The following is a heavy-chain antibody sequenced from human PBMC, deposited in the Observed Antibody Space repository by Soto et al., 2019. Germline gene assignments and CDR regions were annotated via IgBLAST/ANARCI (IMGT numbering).Heavy chain of an antibody. J-gene: IGHJ6*02. CDR2: IYSRGDT. D-gene: IGHD2-21*01. CDR3: AGIGEDVYYGMDV. Sequence: PSETLSLTCSVSGGSMRSYYWNWLRQPAGKGLEWIGRIYSRGDTNYNPSIKSRVTMSVDTSKNEFSLRLNSVTAADTAVYYCAGIGEDVYYGMDVWGQGTTVTVSS. CDR1: GGSMRSYY. V-gene: IGHV4-4*07.